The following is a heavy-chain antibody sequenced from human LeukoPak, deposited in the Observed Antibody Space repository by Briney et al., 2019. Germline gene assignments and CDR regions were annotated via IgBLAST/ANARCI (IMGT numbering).Heavy chain of an antibody. CDR2: ISSSGNII. CDR1: GFTFRRYK. CDR3: ARECSSDNDDYYHNPEYLQH. V-gene: IGHV3-48*03. Sequence: GGSLRLSCAASGFTFRRYKMNWVRQAPGKGLEWIAYISSSGNIIYYSDSVKGRFTISRDNANSSLYLQMNSLSAEDTAVYYCARECSSDNDDYYHNPEYLQHWGQGTLVTVSS. J-gene: IGHJ1*01. D-gene: IGHD3-10*01.